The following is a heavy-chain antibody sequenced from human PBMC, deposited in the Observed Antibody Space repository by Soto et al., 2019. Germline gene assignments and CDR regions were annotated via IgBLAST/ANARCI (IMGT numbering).Heavy chain of an antibody. CDR2: IYYSGST. D-gene: IGHD2-21*02. CDR1: GGSISSGGYY. Sequence: TSETLSLTCTVSGGSISSGGYYRSWIRQHPGKGLEWIGYIYYSGSTYYNPSLKSRVTISVDTSKNQFSLKLSSVTAADTAVYYCARSRYCGGDCPPYYFDYWGQGTLVTVSS. CDR3: ARSRYCGGDCPPYYFDY. V-gene: IGHV4-31*03. J-gene: IGHJ4*02.